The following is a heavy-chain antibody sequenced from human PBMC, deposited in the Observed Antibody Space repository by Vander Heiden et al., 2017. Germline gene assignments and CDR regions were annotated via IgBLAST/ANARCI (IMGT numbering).Heavy chain of an antibody. CDR3: AKDIRDVSGYFDQ. CDR2: ISYDGNNK. V-gene: IGHV3-30*18. Sequence: QVQLVESGGGVVQPGRSLTLSCAVSGFTFRSYAMHWVRQAPGKGLQWVAAISYDGNNKYYVDSVRGRFTISRDNSKNTLFLQMNSLRAEDTAVYYCAKDIRDVSGYFDQWGQGALVTVSS. J-gene: IGHJ4*02. CDR1: GFTFRSYA. D-gene: IGHD3-3*01.